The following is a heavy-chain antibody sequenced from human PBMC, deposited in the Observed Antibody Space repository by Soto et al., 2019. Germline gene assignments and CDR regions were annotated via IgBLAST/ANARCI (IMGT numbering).Heavy chain of an antibody. CDR3: AKDGGYCSGGSCYPLDY. J-gene: IGHJ4*02. CDR2: ISGSGGST. D-gene: IGHD2-15*01. V-gene: IGHV3-23*01. CDR1: GFTFSSYA. Sequence: GGSLRLSCAASGFTFSSYAMSWVRQAPGKGLEWVSAISGSGGSTYYADSVKGRFTISRDNSKNTLYLQMNSLRAEDTAVYYCAKDGGYCSGGSCYPLDYWGQGTLVTVSS.